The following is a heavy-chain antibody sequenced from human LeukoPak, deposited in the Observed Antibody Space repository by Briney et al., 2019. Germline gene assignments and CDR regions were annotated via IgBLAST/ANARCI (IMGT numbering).Heavy chain of an antibody. D-gene: IGHD3-10*01. CDR1: GGSISNSYYY. CDR2: ISSSGST. J-gene: IGHJ6*03. V-gene: IGHV4-39*07. CDR3: ARRLGRKFGERFYYYHYMDV. Sequence: SETLSLTCTVSGGSISNSYYYWGWIRQSPGKGLEWIGRISSSGSTNYNPSLKSRVTISVDTSKNQFSLKLSSVTAADTAVYYCARRLGRKFGERFYYYHYMDVWGKGTTVTISS.